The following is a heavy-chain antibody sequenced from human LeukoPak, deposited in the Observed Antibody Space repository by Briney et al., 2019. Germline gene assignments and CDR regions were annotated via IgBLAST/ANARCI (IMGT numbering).Heavy chain of an antibody. CDR3: AREGIAAAGTLFC. CDR1: GGSISSGSYY. CDR2: IYTSGST. J-gene: IGHJ4*02. Sequence: PSETLSLTCTVSGGSISSGSYYWSWIRQPAGKGLEWIGRIYTSGSTNYNPSLKSRVTMSVDMSKNQFSLKLSSVTAADTAVYYCAREGIAAAGTLFCWGQGTLVTVSS. V-gene: IGHV4-61*02. D-gene: IGHD6-13*01.